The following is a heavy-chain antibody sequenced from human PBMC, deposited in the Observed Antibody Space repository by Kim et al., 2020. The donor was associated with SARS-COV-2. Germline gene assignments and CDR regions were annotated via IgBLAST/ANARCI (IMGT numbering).Heavy chain of an antibody. CDR1: GFTFSSYA. J-gene: IGHJ6*02. Sequence: GGSLRLSCAASGFTFSSYAMHWVRQAPGKGLEWVAVISYDGSNKYYADSVKGRFTISRDNSKNTLYLQMNSLRAEDTAVYYCARDISLDCSSTSCSHPPPHYYYYYGMDVWGQGTTVTVSS. CDR2: ISYDGSNK. V-gene: IGHV3-30*04. D-gene: IGHD2-2*01. CDR3: ARDISLDCSSTSCSHPPPHYYYYYGMDV.